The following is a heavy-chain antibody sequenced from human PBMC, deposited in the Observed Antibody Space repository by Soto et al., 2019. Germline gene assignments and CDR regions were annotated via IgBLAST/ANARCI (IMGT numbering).Heavy chain of an antibody. CDR3: ARGRFGEIHDY. Sequence: SETLSLTCTVSSGSISSGDYYWSWLRQPPGKGLEWIGYIFYSRSTYYNPSLKSRVTISVDTSKNQFSLKLSSVTAADTAVYYCARGRFGEIHDYWGQGTLVTVS. CDR1: SGSISSGDYY. D-gene: IGHD3-10*01. V-gene: IGHV4-30-4*01. CDR2: IFYSRST. J-gene: IGHJ4*02.